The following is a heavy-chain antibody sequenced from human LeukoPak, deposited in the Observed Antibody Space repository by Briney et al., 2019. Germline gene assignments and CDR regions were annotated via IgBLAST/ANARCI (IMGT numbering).Heavy chain of an antibody. J-gene: IGHJ4*02. CDR3: AKLHYDSSGYYSPDFDY. V-gene: IGHV3-30*02. CDR2: IRYDGSNK. D-gene: IGHD3-22*01. CDR1: GFTFSSYG. Sequence: PGGFLRLSCAASGFTFSSYGMHWVRQAPGKGLEWVAFIRYDGSNKYYADSVKGRFTISRDNSKNTLYLQMNSLRAEDTAVYYCAKLHYDSSGYYSPDFDYWGQGTLVTVSS.